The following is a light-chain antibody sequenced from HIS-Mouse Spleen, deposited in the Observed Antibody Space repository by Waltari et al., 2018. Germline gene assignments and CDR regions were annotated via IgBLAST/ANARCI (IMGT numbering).Light chain of an antibody. CDR1: SMAVGSYNL. Sequence: QSALTQPASVSGSPGQSITIPCTGTSMAVGSYNLFSWYQQHPGKAPKLMIYEGSKRPSGVSNRFSGSKSGNTASLTISGLQAEDEADYYCCSYAGSSTWVFGGGTKLTVL. V-gene: IGLV2-23*01. CDR3: CSYAGSSTWV. J-gene: IGLJ3*02. CDR2: EGS.